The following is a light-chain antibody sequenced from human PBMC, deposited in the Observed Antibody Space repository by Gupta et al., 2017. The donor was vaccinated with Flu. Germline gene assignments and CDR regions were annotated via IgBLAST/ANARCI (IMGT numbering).Light chain of an antibody. J-gene: IGLJ3*02. V-gene: IGLV1-36*01. CDR1: SSNIGSNV. CDR3: AAWDDSLNAWV. Sequence: SVVTQPPSVSGAPRPRVTISCSGSSSNIGSNVVSWYQQFPGKAPKLLIFYNDLLSSGVSDRFSASKSGTSASLAISGLQSEDEANYYCAAWDDSLNAWVFGGETELTVL. CDR2: YND.